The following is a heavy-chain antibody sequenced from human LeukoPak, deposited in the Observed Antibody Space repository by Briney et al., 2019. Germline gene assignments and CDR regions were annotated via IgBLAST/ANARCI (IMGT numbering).Heavy chain of an antibody. Sequence: PGGSLRLSCAASGFTFNNYWMHWVRQVPGKGLVWVSRINSDGSRTNYVDSAKGRFTISRDNAKNTVSLQMNSLGAEDSAVYYCARGNLYSSSGSSPLDSWGQGTLVTVSS. V-gene: IGHV3-74*01. J-gene: IGHJ4*02. D-gene: IGHD3-10*01. CDR2: INSDGSRT. CDR3: ARGNLYSSSGSSPLDS. CDR1: GFTFNNYW.